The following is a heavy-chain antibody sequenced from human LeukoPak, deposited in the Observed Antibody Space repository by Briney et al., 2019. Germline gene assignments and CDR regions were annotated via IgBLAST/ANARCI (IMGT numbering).Heavy chain of an antibody. V-gene: IGHV3-23*01. CDR2: ISGSGGST. Sequence: GGSLRLSCAASGFTFSSYAMSWVRQAPGKGLEWVSAISGSGGSTYYADSVKGRFTISRDNSKDTLYLQMNSLRAEDTAVYYCAKGGRIVVVPAAVDYWGQGTLVTVSS. D-gene: IGHD2-2*01. CDR1: GFTFSSYA. CDR3: AKGGRIVVVPAAVDY. J-gene: IGHJ4*02.